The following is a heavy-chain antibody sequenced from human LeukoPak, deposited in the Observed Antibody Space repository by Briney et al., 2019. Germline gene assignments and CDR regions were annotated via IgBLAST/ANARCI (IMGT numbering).Heavy chain of an antibody. CDR1: GFTFSSHW. CDR2: INSDGSST. J-gene: IGHJ4*02. V-gene: IGHV3-74*01. CDR3: ARVHYDILTGYQYYFDY. Sequence: GGSLRLSCAASGFTFSSHWMYWVRQAPGKGLVWVSHINSDGSSTNYADSVKGRFTISRDSAKNSLYLQMNSLRAEDTALYHCARVHYDILTGYQYYFDYWGQGTLVTVSS. D-gene: IGHD3-9*01.